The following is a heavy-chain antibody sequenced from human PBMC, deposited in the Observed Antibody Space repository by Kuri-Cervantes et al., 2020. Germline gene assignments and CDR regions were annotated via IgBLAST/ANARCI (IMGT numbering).Heavy chain of an antibody. D-gene: IGHD2-2*01. CDR2: ISSSGSTI. Sequence: GESLKISCAASGFTFSDYYMSWIRQAPGKGLEWVSYISSSGSTIYYADSVKGRFTISRDNAKNSLYLQMNSLRAEDTAVYYCARYPSSYYYYYYMDVWGKGTTVTVSS. CDR1: GFTFSDYY. J-gene: IGHJ6*03. CDR3: ARYPSSYYYYYYMDV. V-gene: IGHV3-11*04.